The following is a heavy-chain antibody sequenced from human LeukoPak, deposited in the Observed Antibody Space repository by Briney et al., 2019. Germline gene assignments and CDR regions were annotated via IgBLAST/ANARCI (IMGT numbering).Heavy chain of an antibody. V-gene: IGHV3-48*04. CDR1: GFTFSSYS. D-gene: IGHD1-14*01. CDR3: GVAGDSNREDFDY. J-gene: IGHJ4*02. CDR2: ISSSSSTI. Sequence: QTGGSLRLSCAASGFTFSSYSMNWVRQAPGKGLEWVSYISSSSSTIYYADSVKGRFTISRDNAKNSLYLQMNSLRAEDTAVYYCGVAGDSNREDFDYWGQGTLVTVSS.